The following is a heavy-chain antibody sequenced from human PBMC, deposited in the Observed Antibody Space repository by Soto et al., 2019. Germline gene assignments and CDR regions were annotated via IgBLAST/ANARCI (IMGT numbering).Heavy chain of an antibody. V-gene: IGHV3-30-3*01. CDR1: GFTFSSYA. J-gene: IGHJ2*01. Sequence: PGGSLRLSCAASGFTFSSYAMHWVRQAPGKGLEWVAVISYDGSNKYYADSVKGRFTISRDNSKNTLYLQMNSLRAEDTALYYCARDPLWGTAMVLWYFDLWGRGTLVTVSS. CDR3: ARDPLWGTAMVLWYFDL. D-gene: IGHD5-18*01. CDR2: ISYDGSNK.